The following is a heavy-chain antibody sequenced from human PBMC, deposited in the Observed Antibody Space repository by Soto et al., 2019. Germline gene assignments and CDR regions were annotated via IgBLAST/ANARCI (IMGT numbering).Heavy chain of an antibody. CDR1: GFSLTTSGVG. D-gene: IGHD3-3*01. J-gene: IGHJ6*02. CDR3: AHRRAILGVVYGMDV. V-gene: IGHV2-5*02. CDR2: IYWDDDK. Sequence: QITLKESGPTLVKPTQTLTLTCTFSGFSLTTSGVGVGWIRQPPGKALEWLALIYWDDDKRYSPSVKSRLTITKDTSKNQLVLTMTNMDPVDTGTYYCAHRRAILGVVYGMDVWGQGTTVTVSS.